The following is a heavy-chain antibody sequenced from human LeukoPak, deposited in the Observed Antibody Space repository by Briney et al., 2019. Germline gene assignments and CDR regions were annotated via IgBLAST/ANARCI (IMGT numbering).Heavy chain of an antibody. D-gene: IGHD4/OR15-4a*01. V-gene: IGHV4-39*01. CDR2: IFCTGSV. CDR3: ASLTQIVPGANYYMDV. Sequence: SETLSLTCAVSGGSISSGNSQRFWLRHTPGKGLEALVTIFCTGSVYYNPSRKSRVTLAVDTSNNQLSLRLTSLTAHDTPVYYCASLTQIVPGANYYMDVWGKGTTVRVS. CDR1: GGSISSGNSQ. J-gene: IGHJ6*03.